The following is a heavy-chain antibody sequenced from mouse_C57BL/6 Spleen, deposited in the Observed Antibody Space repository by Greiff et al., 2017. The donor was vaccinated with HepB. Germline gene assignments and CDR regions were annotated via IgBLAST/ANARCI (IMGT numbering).Heavy chain of an antibody. Sequence: VQLQQSGAELVRPGTSVKLSCKASGYTFTSYWMHWVKQRPGQGLEWIGVIDPSDSYTNYNQKFKGKATLTVDTSSSTAYMQLSSLTSEDSAVYYCAKAQAFDYWGQGTTLTVSS. CDR3: AKAQAFDY. CDR2: IDPSDSYT. D-gene: IGHD3-2*02. V-gene: IGHV1-59*01. J-gene: IGHJ2*01. CDR1: GYTFTSYW.